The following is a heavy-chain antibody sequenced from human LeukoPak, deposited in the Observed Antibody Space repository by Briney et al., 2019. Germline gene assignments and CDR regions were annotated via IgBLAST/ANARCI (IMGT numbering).Heavy chain of an antibody. D-gene: IGHD3-22*01. CDR1: GYTFTGCY. Sequence: ASVKVSCKASGYTFTGCYMHWVRQAPGQGLEWMGWINPNSGGTNYAQKFQGRVTMTRDTSISTAYMELSRLRSDDTAVYYCARESYYDSSGYLPWGQGTLVTVSS. V-gene: IGHV1-2*02. J-gene: IGHJ5*02. CDR2: INPNSGGT. CDR3: ARESYYDSSGYLP.